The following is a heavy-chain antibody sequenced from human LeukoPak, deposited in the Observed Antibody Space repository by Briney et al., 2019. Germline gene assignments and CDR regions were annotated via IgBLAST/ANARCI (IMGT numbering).Heavy chain of an antibody. J-gene: IGHJ1*01. CDR3: ARGYCSSTSCSAEYFQH. CDR1: GFTFSSYS. V-gene: IGHV3-48*04. CDR2: ISSSSTI. D-gene: IGHD2-2*01. Sequence: GGSLRLSCAASGFTFSSYSMNWVRQAPGKGLEWVSYISSSSTIYYADSVKGRFTISRDNAKNSLYLQMNSLRAEDTAVYYCARGYCSSTSCSAEYFQHWGQGTLVTVSS.